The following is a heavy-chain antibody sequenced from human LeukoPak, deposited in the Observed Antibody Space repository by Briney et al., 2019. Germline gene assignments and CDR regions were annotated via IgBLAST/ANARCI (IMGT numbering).Heavy chain of an antibody. Sequence: PGGSLRLSCAASGFTFDDYGMHWVRQAPGKGLERVSGISWNSGSIDYADSVKGRFTISRDKAKNSLYLQMNNLRAEDTALYYCAKGGCRSTSCYIDYWGQGTLVTVSS. J-gene: IGHJ4*02. CDR2: ISWNSGSI. V-gene: IGHV3-9*01. CDR1: GFTFDDYG. CDR3: AKGGCRSTSCYIDY. D-gene: IGHD2-2*02.